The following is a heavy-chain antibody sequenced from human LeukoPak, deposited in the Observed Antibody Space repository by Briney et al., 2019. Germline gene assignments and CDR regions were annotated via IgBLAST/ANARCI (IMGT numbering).Heavy chain of an antibody. Sequence: PSETLSLTSTVSGGSISSYYWSWIRQPAGKGLEWIGRIYTSGSTNYNPSLKSRVTMSVDTSKNQFSLKLSSVTAVDTAVYYCAREGHNSSGWYYYYYYYMDVWGKGTTVTVSS. CDR2: IYTSGST. CDR1: GGSISSYY. D-gene: IGHD6-19*01. CDR3: AREGHNSSGWYYYYYYYMDV. V-gene: IGHV4-4*07. J-gene: IGHJ6*03.